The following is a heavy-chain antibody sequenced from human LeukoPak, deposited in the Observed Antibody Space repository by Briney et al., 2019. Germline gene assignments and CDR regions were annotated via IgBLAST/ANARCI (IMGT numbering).Heavy chain of an antibody. CDR2: IWYDGSNK. Sequence: GRSLRLSCAASGFTFSSYGMHWVRQAPGKGLEWVAVIWYDGSNKYYADSVKGRFTISRDNSKNTLYLQMNSLRAEDTAVYYCARDIGTYYDILRRYGMDVWGQGTTVTVSS. CDR1: GFTFSSYG. J-gene: IGHJ6*02. CDR3: ARDIGTYYDILRRYGMDV. D-gene: IGHD3-9*01. V-gene: IGHV3-33*01.